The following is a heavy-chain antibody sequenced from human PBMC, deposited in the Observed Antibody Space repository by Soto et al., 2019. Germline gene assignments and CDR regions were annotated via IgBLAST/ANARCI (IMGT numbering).Heavy chain of an antibody. D-gene: IGHD4-17*01. J-gene: IGHJ4*02. V-gene: IGHV3-33*01. CDR3: ARPAHDYGDLDY. CDR1: GISFRTYG. CDR2: IWNDGSHK. Sequence: QVQLVESGGGVVQPGRSLRLSCAASGISFRTYGMHWVRQAPGKGLEWVAVIWNDGSHKYYADSVKGRFTISKDNSKNTLYLQMNILRAEDTAVYYCARPAHDYGDLDYWGQGTLVTVSS.